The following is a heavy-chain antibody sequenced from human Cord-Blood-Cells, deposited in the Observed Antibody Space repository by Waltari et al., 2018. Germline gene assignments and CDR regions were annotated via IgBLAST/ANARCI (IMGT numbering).Heavy chain of an antibody. CDR2: IYYSGST. D-gene: IGHD3-9*01. CDR3: ARHPSLYYDILTGPYYFDY. CDR1: GGSISSSSYY. J-gene: IGHJ4*02. V-gene: IGHV4-39*01. Sequence: QLQLQESGPGLVKPSETLSLTCTVSGGSISSSSYYWGWIRQPPGKGLEWIGSIYYSGSTYYNPSLKSRVTISVDTSKNQFSLKLSSVTAADTAVYYCARHPSLYYDILTGPYYFDYWGQGTLVTVSS.